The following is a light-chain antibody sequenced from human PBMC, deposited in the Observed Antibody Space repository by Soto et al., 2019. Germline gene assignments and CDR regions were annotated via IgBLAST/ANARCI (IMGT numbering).Light chain of an antibody. CDR3: SSYTSSSTPVV. CDR1: SSDVGGYNY. Sequence: QSALTQPASVSGSPGQSITISCTGTSSDVGGYNYVSWYQQHPGKAPKLMVFDVSNRPSGASNRFSGSKSGNTASLTISGLHAEDEADYFCSSYTSSSTPVVFGAGTKLTVL. V-gene: IGLV2-14*01. J-gene: IGLJ2*01. CDR2: DVS.